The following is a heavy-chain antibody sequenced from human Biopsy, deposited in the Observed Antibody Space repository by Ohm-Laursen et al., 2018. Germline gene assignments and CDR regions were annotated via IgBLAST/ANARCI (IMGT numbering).Heavy chain of an antibody. CDR3: VRGVDYYDPYHYYALDV. J-gene: IGHJ6*02. D-gene: IGHD3-22*01. Sequence: SDTLSLTCSVSGGSISGYYWSWIRQPPGKGLEWIGEINHRGYTDYNASLKSRVTISVDTSKNQFSLKVRSVTAADTAVYYCVRGVDYYDPYHYYALDVWGQGTTVTVSS. CDR2: INHRGYT. V-gene: IGHV4-34*01. CDR1: GGSISGYY.